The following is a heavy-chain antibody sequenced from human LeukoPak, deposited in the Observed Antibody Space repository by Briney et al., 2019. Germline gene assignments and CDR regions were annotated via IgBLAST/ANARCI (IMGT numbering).Heavy chain of an antibody. Sequence: PGGSLRLSCAASGFTFSSYEMNWVRQAPGKGLEWVSYISSGGSTIYYADSVKGRFTISRDNAKNSLYLQMNSLRAEDTAVYYCASKIVVVFKDYYGMDVWGQGTTVTVSS. CDR1: GFTFSSYE. CDR3: ASKIVVVFKDYYGMDV. J-gene: IGHJ6*02. V-gene: IGHV3-48*03. CDR2: ISSGGSTI. D-gene: IGHD2-15*01.